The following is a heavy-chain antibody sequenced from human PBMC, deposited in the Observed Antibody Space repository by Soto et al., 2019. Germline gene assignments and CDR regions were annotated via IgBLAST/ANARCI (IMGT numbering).Heavy chain of an antibody. J-gene: IGHJ5*02. V-gene: IGHV1-69*01. D-gene: IGHD2-21*02. CDR2: IIPIFGTA. CDR3: ARDNGAYCGGDCYSNWFDP. Sequence: QVQLVQSGAEVKKPGSSVKVSCKASGGTFSSYAISWVRQAPGQGLEWMGGIIPIFGTANYAQKFQGRVTITADESTCTAYMELSSLRSEDTAVYYCARDNGAYCGGDCYSNWFDPWGQGTLVTVSS. CDR1: GGTFSSYA.